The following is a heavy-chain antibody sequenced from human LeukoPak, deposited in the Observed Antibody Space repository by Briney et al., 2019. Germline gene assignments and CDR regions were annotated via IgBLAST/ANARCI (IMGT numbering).Heavy chain of an antibody. V-gene: IGHV4-34*01. J-gene: IGHJ4*02. D-gene: IGHD6-19*01. CDR2: INHSGST. Sequence: KPSETLSLTCAVYGGSFSGYYWSWIRQPPGKGLEWIGEINHSGSTNYNPSLKSRVTISVDTSKNQFSLKLSSVTAADTAVYYCARGSGWYLLLNYFDYWGQGTLVTVSS. CDR3: ARGSGWYLLLNYFDY. CDR1: GGSFSGYY.